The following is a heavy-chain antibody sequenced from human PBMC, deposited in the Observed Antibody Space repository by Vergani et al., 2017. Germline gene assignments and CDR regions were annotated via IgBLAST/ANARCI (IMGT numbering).Heavy chain of an antibody. D-gene: IGHD3-22*01. J-gene: IGHJ6*02. CDR1: GGTFGSHT. V-gene: IGHV1-69*02. CDR3: ARSPYYYDSSGYGGYYYYGMDV. Sequence: QVQLEQSGAEVKKPGSSVTVSCRASGGTFGSHTISWVRQAPGQGLEWVGRVIPILGIANYAQKFQGRVTITADESTSTAYMELSSLRSEDTAVYYCARSPYYYDSSGYGGYYYYGMDVWGQGTTVTVSS. CDR2: VIPILGIA.